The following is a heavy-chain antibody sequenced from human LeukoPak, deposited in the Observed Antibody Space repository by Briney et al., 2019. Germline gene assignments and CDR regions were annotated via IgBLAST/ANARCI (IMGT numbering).Heavy chain of an antibody. CDR3: ARGIGSGSYGRFDP. CDR2: INPNSGDT. V-gene: IGHV1-2*02. Sequence: ASVKVSCTTSGDTLTGYYIHWVRQAPGQGPEWMGWINPNSGDTKYAQKFQDRVTMTRDPSISTSYMELSRLTSDDTAVYYCARGIGSGSYGRFDPWGQGTLVTVSS. J-gene: IGHJ5*02. D-gene: IGHD3-10*01. CDR1: GDTLTGYY.